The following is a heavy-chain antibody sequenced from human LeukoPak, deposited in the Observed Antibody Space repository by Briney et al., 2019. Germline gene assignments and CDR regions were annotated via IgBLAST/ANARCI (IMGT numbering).Heavy chain of an antibody. Sequence: PGGSLRLSCAASGFTFSSYSMHWVRQAPGKGLEWGSVISYDGSNTYYADSVKGRFTISRDNSKNTLYLQKNSLRAGDTAVYYCATPGDVRGVIYYWGQGTLVTVSS. CDR1: GFTFSSYS. V-gene: IGHV3-30*03. CDR2: ISYDGSNT. D-gene: IGHD3-10*01. J-gene: IGHJ4*02. CDR3: ATPGDVRGVIYY.